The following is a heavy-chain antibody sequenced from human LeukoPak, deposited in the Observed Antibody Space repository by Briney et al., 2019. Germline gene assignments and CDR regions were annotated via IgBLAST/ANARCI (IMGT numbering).Heavy chain of an antibody. CDR3: AEDGIRYSDY. J-gene: IGHJ4*02. D-gene: IGHD3-9*01. V-gene: IGHV3-48*02. Sequence: GGSLRLSCAASGFTFSSYTMNWVRKAPGKELEWVSSISSSSSAIYYAASVKGRFTISRDNAKNSLHLQMNSLRDEDTAFFFQAEDGIRYSDYWGQGTLVTVSS. CDR2: ISSSSSAI. CDR1: GFTFSSYT.